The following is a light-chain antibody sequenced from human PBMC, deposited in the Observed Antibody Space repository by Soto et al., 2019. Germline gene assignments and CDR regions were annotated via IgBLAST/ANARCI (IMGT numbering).Light chain of an antibody. CDR3: AAWDDSRSGQGV. Sequence: QLVLTQPPSASGTPGQRVTISCSGSSSNIGSNYVYWYQQLPGTAPKLLINRNNQRPSGVPDRFSGSKSGTSASLAISGLRSEDEADYYCAAWDDSRSGQGVFGGGTQLTVL. V-gene: IGLV1-47*01. J-gene: IGLJ2*01. CDR1: SSNIGSNY. CDR2: RNN.